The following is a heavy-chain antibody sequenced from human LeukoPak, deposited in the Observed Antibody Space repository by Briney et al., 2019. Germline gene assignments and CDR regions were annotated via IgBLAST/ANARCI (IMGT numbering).Heavy chain of an antibody. Sequence: ASVKVSCKASGYTFTGYYIHWVRQAPEQGLEWMGWISAYNGNTNYAQKLQGRVTMTTDTSTSTAYMELRSLRSDDTAVYYCARGHPLARLGNYMDVWGKGTTVTISS. V-gene: IGHV1-18*04. D-gene: IGHD6-25*01. CDR3: ARGHPLARLGNYMDV. CDR2: ISAYNGNT. J-gene: IGHJ6*03. CDR1: GYTFTGYY.